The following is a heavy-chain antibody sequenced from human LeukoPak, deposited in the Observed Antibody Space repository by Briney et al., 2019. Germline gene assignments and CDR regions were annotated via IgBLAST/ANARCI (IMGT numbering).Heavy chain of an antibody. V-gene: IGHV4-39*01. CDR1: GGSISSSSYY. D-gene: IGHD4-17*01. J-gene: IGHJ4*02. CDR3: ASETTVTTGSYYFDY. CDR2: IYYSGST. Sequence: SETLSLTCTVSGGSISSSSYYWGWIRQPPGKGLEWIGSIYYSGSTYYNPSLKSRVTISVDTSKNQFSLKLSSVTAADTAVYYCASETTVTTGSYYFDYWGQGTLVTVSS.